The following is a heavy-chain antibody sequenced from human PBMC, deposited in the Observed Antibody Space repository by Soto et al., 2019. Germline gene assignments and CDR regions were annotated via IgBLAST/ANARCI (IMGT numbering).Heavy chain of an antibody. D-gene: IGHD3-10*01. Sequence: EVQLVESGGGLVQPGGSLRLSCGASGFTFSNYWMHWVRQAPGEGLVWVSRINGDGSFTRFADSVKGRFTISRDNAKNTLYLQMNSLRVDDTAVCYCARVGGGSGNFDYWGQGTLVTVSS. CDR3: ARVGGGSGNFDY. J-gene: IGHJ4*02. CDR2: INGDGSFT. V-gene: IGHV3-74*01. CDR1: GFTFSNYW.